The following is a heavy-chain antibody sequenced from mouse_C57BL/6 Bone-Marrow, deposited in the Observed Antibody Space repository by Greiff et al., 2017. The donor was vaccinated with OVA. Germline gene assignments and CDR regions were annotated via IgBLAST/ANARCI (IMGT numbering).Heavy chain of an antibody. J-gene: IGHJ3*01. CDR2: FYPGCGSI. Sequence: QVQLQQSGAELVKPGASVKLSCKASGYTFSEYSIHWVKQRSGQGLEWIGRFYPGCGSIKYNEKFKDKATLTADKSSSTVYMELSRMTSEDSAVYFCAEHEGQYYNGSNYVAYWGQGTLVTVSA. D-gene: IGHD1-1*01. CDR3: AEHEGQYYNGSNYVAY. V-gene: IGHV1-62-2*01. CDR1: GYTFSEYS.